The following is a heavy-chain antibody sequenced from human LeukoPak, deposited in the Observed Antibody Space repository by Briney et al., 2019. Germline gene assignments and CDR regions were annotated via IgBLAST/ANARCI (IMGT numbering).Heavy chain of an antibody. Sequence: GGSLRLSCAASGFTFSSYGMHWVRQAPGKGLEWVAVIWYDGSNKYYADSVKGRFTISRDNSKNTLYLQMNSLRAEDTAVYYSVKAADPFSNYVVPWFDPWGQGTLVTVSS. D-gene: IGHD4-11*01. V-gene: IGHV3-33*01. J-gene: IGHJ5*02. CDR1: GFTFSSYG. CDR3: VKAADPFSNYVVPWFDP. CDR2: IWYDGSNK.